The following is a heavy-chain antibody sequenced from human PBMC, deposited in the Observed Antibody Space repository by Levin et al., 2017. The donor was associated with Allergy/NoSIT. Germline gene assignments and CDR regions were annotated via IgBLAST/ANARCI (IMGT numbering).Heavy chain of an antibody. V-gene: IGHV1-2*02. CDR1: RYIFSDYF. Sequence: GESLKISCKASRYIFSDYFIHWVRQAPGQGLEWMGWINPHSGDTKYAQEFQGRVTMTRDTSISTADMELTRLTSDDTAVYYCARDLYNDDSVFGYWGQGTLVNVFS. CDR2: INPHSGDT. CDR3: ARDLYNDDSVFGY. D-gene: IGHD3-22*01. J-gene: IGHJ4*02.